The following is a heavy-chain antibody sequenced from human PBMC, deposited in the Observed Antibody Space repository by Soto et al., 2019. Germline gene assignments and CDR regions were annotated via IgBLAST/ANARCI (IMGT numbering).Heavy chain of an antibody. D-gene: IGHD3-10*02. Sequence: QVQLVQSGAEVKEPGDSLRVSCEASGYTFTAYYIHWVRQAPGQGLEWMGWINPKFGDTTYAQDFQGRVYMTRDMPISTVYMELSRLTSDDTAIYYCARNMVYYYGRGSGNGHGVWGQGTTVTVFS. V-gene: IGHV1-2*02. CDR3: ARNMVYYYGRGSGNGHGV. CDR1: GYTFTAYY. CDR2: INPKFGDT. J-gene: IGHJ6*02.